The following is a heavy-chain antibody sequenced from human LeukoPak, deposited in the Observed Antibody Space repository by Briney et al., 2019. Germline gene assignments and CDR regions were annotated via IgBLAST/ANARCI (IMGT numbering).Heavy chain of an antibody. CDR2: INTDESRT. CDR1: GFTFSTYW. CDR3: AKDWAGSDKRYYFDY. J-gene: IGHJ4*02. V-gene: IGHV3-74*01. Sequence: GGSLRLSCAASGFTFSTYWMHWVRQAPGKGLVWVSRINTDESRTNYADSVKGRFTISRDNAKNTVYLHMNSLRAEDTAVYYCAKDWAGSDKRYYFDYWGQGTLVTVSS. D-gene: IGHD5-24*01.